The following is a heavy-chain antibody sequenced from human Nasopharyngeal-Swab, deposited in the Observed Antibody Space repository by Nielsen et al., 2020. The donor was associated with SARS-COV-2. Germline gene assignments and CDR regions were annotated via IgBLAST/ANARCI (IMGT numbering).Heavy chain of an antibody. J-gene: IGHJ3*02. D-gene: IGHD2-15*01. V-gene: IGHV4-31*02. Sequence: WIRQPPGKGLEWIGYINYSGSTYYNPSLKSRVTISVDTSKNQFSLKLSSVTAADTAVYYCARDGVVAATDAFDIWGQGTMVTVSS. CDR2: INYSGST. CDR3: ARDGVVAATDAFDI.